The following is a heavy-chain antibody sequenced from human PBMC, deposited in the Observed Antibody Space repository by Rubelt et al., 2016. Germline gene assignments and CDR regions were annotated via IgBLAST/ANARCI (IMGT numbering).Heavy chain of an antibody. D-gene: IGHD6-13*01. V-gene: IGHV4-34*01. CDR1: GGSFSGYY. CDR2: LNHSGST. Sequence: QVQLQQWGAGLLKPSETLSLTCAVYGGSFSGYYWSWIRQPPGKGLEWLGELNHSGSTNYNPSLKSRVTISVDTSKKQFCLKWSSVTAADTAVYYCAGGRRGSSSWLGRDYYGMDVWGQGTTVTVSS. J-gene: IGHJ6*02. CDR3: AGGRRGSSSWLGRDYYGMDV.